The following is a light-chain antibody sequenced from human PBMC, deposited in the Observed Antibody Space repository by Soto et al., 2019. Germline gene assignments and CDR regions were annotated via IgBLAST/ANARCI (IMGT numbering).Light chain of an antibody. J-gene: IGKJ1*01. V-gene: IGKV3-20*01. Sequence: EIVLTQSPGTLSLSPGERATLSCRASQTVRSNYLAWYQQRPGQAPRLLIYGASSRATGIPDRFSGSASGTDFTLTISRLEPEDFAVYYCQQYGSSPWTFGQGTKVDIK. CDR2: GAS. CDR3: QQYGSSPWT. CDR1: QTVRSNY.